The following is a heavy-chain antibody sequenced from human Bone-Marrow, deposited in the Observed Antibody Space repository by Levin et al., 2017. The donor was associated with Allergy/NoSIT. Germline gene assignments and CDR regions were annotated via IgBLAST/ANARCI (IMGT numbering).Heavy chain of an antibody. CDR2: IKHDGSEK. D-gene: IGHD3-16*01. V-gene: IGHV3-7*04. J-gene: IGHJ4*02. Sequence: LSLTCAASGFTFSGYWMSWPRQAPGKGLEWVANIKHDGSEKYYVDSVKGRFTISRDNAKNFLFLQMNSLRAEDTAVYYCARGAFYPDYWGQGTLVTVSS. CDR1: GFTFSGYW. CDR3: ARGAFYPDY.